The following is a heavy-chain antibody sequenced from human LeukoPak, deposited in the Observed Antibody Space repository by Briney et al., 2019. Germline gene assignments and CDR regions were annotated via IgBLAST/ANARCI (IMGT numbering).Heavy chain of an antibody. D-gene: IGHD3-10*01. V-gene: IGHV3-48*03. Sequence: GGSLRLSCAASGFTFSSYEMNWVRQAPGKGLEWVSYISSSGSTIYYADSVKGRFTISRDNSKNTLYLQMNSLRAEDTAVYYCARDLSDGESDYWGQGTLVTVSS. J-gene: IGHJ4*02. CDR3: ARDLSDGESDY. CDR2: ISSSGSTI. CDR1: GFTFSSYE.